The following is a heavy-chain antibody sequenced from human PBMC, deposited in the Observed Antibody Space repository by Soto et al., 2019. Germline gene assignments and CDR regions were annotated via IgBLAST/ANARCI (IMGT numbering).Heavy chain of an antibody. CDR3: ARTYYYDSSGYCFDY. D-gene: IGHD3-22*01. CDR1: GYSFTSYW. V-gene: IGHV5-51*01. Sequence: ASLKISCKGCGYSFTSYWIGWVRQMPGKGLEWMGIIYPGDSDTRYSPSFQGQVTISADKSISTAYLQWSSLKASETAMYYCARTYYYDSSGYCFDYWGQGTLVTVSS. CDR2: IYPGDSDT. J-gene: IGHJ4*02.